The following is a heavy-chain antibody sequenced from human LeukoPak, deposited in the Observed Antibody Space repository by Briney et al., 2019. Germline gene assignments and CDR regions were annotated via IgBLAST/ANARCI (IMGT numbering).Heavy chain of an antibody. CDR2: IHYSGST. V-gene: IGHV4-59*01. CDR1: GGSISSYY. CDR3: ARDSRYYYGMDV. J-gene: IGHJ6*02. Sequence: SETLSLTCTVSGGSISSYYWSWIRQPPGKGLEWIGYIHYSGSTNYNPSLKSRVTISVDTSKNQFSLKLSSVTAADTAVYYCARDSRYYYGMDVWGQGTTVTVSS.